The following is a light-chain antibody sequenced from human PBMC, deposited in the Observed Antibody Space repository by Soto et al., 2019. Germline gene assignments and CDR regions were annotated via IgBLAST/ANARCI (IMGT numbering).Light chain of an antibody. CDR3: GSWDSSVSAYD. CDR1: SSNIGGNS. CDR2: DDN. J-gene: IGLJ1*01. Sequence: QSVLTQPPSVSAAPGQKVTISCSGSSSNIGGNSVSWYQQLPGTAPKLLIYDDNKRPSGIPDRFSGSKSGTSATLGITGFQTGEEADYYCGSWDSSVSAYDFGNGKKVIV. V-gene: IGLV1-51*01.